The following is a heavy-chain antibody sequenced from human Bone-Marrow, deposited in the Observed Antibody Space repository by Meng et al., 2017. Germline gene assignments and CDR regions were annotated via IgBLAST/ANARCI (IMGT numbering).Heavy chain of an antibody. CDR3: ARGRVTTVTMPNWYFDL. J-gene: IGHJ2*01. V-gene: IGHV4-34*01. Sequence: QVQLPQWGAGLLKPAETLSPTCAACGGSFSGYYWSWIRQPPGKGLEWIGEINHSGSTNYNPSLKSRVTISVDTSKNQFSLKLSSVTAADTAVYYCARGRVTTVTMPNWYFDLWGRGTLVTVSS. D-gene: IGHD4-17*01. CDR1: GGSFSGYY. CDR2: INHSGST.